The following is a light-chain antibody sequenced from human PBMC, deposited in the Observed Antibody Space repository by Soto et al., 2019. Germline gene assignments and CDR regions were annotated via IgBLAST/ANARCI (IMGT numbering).Light chain of an antibody. J-gene: IGLJ1*01. V-gene: IGLV2-14*01. Sequence: QSALTQPASVSGSPGQSITISCTGTSSDVGIHDYVSWYQQHPGKAPKLMIYEVSNRPSGVSNRFSGSKSGNTASLTISGLQAGDEADYYCSSYTSSSTYVFGTGTKVTVL. CDR2: EVS. CDR1: SSDVGIHDY. CDR3: SSYTSSSTYV.